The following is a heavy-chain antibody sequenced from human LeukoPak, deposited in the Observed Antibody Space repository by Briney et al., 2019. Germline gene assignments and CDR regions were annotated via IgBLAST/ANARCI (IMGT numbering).Heavy chain of an antibody. Sequence: GGSLRLSCAASGFTFSSYAMSWVRQAPGKGLEWVSAISGSGGSTYYADSVKGRFTISRDNSKNTLYLQMNSLRAEDTAVYYCAKDAPYIVVVPAAPGTPFDYWGQGTLVTVSS. J-gene: IGHJ4*02. CDR1: GFTFSSYA. CDR2: ISGSGGST. D-gene: IGHD2-2*01. V-gene: IGHV3-23*01. CDR3: AKDAPYIVVVPAAPGTPFDY.